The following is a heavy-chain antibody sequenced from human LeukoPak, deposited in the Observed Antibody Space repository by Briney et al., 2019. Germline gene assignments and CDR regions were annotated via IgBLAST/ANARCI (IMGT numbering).Heavy chain of an antibody. Sequence: ASVKVSCKASGYTFTDNYMHWVRQAPGQGLEWMGWINPNSGGTNYAQRFQGRVTMTRDTSISTAYMELSRLRSDDTAVYYCARDLYDFWSGSLSFSNWFDPWGQGTLVTVSS. V-gene: IGHV1-2*02. J-gene: IGHJ5*02. CDR3: ARDLYDFWSGSLSFSNWFDP. CDR2: INPNSGGT. D-gene: IGHD3-3*01. CDR1: GYTFTDNY.